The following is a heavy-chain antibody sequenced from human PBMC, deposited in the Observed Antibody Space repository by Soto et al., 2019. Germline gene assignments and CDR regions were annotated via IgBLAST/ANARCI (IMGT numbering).Heavy chain of an antibody. CDR2: IYHSGST. D-gene: IGHD6-6*01. J-gene: IGHJ5*02. V-gene: IGHV4-4*02. CDR3: ARDHSSSSGFDP. CDR1: GGSISSSNW. Sequence: ASETLSLTCAVSGGSISSSNWWSWVRQPPGKGLEWIGEIYHSGSTNYNPSPKSRVTISVDKSKNQFSLKLSSVTAADTAVYYCARDHSSSSGFDPWGQGTLVTVST.